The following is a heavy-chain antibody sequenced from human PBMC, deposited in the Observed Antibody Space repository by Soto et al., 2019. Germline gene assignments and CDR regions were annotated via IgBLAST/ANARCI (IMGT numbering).Heavy chain of an antibody. CDR2: ISSSSSYT. CDR3: ARDRGGAARPKNYYYYGMDV. J-gene: IGHJ6*02. D-gene: IGHD6-6*01. V-gene: IGHV3-11*06. CDR1: GFTFSDYY. Sequence: GGSLRLSCAASGFTFSDYYMSWIRQAPGKGLEWVSYISSSSSYTNYADSVKGRFTISRDNAKNSPYLQMNSLRAEDTAVYYCARDRGGAARPKNYYYYGMDVWGQGTTVTVSS.